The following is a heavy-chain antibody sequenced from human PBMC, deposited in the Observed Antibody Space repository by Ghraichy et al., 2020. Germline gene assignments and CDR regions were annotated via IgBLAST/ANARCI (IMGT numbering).Heavy chain of an antibody. CDR2: ISYDGSNK. CDR1: GFTFSSYA. J-gene: IGHJ4*02. Sequence: GESLNISCAASGFTFSSYAMHWVRQAPGKGLEWVAVISYDGSNKYYADSVKGRFTISRDNSKNTLYLQMNSLRAEDTAVYYCASGNAVAGTIDAYWGQGTLVTVSS. V-gene: IGHV3-30-3*01. CDR3: ASGNAVAGTIDAY. D-gene: IGHD6-19*01.